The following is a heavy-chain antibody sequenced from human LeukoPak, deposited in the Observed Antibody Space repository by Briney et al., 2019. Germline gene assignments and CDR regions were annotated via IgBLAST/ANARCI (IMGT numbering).Heavy chain of an antibody. CDR3: ARDHSFDY. J-gene: IGHJ4*02. CDR2: LNSNSGGT. Sequence: ASVKVSCKASGYTFTGYYIHWVRQAPGQGLEWMGRLNSNSGGTNYAQKFQGRVTMTRDTSITTVYMELSGLKSDDTAVYFCARDHSFDYWGQGTLVTVSS. CDR1: GYTFTGYY. V-gene: IGHV1-2*06.